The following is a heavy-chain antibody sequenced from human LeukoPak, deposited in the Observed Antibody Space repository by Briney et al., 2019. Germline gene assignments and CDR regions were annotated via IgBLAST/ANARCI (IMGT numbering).Heavy chain of an antibody. CDR3: ARDLPWRVYSSSGYYYYYYMDV. CDR1: GFTFDDYG. CDR2: INWNGGST. J-gene: IGHJ6*03. V-gene: IGHV3-20*04. D-gene: IGHD6-6*01. Sequence: GGSLRLSCAASGFTFDDYGMSWVRQAPGKGLEWVSGINWNGGSTGYADSVKGRFTISRDNAKNSLYLQMNSLRAEDTALYYCARDLPWRVYSSSGYYYYYYMDVWGKGTTVTVSS.